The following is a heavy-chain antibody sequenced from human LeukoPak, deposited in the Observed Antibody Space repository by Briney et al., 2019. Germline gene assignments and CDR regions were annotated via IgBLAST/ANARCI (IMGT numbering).Heavy chain of an antibody. Sequence: GGSLRLSCAASGFTFSSYSMNWVRQAPGKGLEWVSSISSSSSYIYYADSVKGRFTISRDNAKNSLYLQMNSLRAEDTAVYYCATPRGYCSGGSCYSGDYWGQGTLVTVSS. CDR2: ISSSSSYI. CDR3: ATPRGYCSGGSCYSGDY. V-gene: IGHV3-21*01. J-gene: IGHJ4*02. CDR1: GFTFSSYS. D-gene: IGHD2-15*01.